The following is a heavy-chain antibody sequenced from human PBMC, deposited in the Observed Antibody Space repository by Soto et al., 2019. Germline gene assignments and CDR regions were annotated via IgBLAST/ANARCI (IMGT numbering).Heavy chain of an antibody. CDR3: STDIGIYGLDI. CDR1: RFSFTNAW. V-gene: IGHV3-15*01. D-gene: IGHD1-26*01. CDR2: IKSKTDGGTA. J-gene: IGHJ6*02. Sequence: EVQLVESGGGFVQPGGSLRLSCVASRFSFTNAWMSWVRQAPGKGPEWVGRIKSKTDGGTADYAAPMKCRFTISRDDSQTTLYLHMDSLKTEDTALYHCSTDIGIYGLDIWGQGTNVTVSS.